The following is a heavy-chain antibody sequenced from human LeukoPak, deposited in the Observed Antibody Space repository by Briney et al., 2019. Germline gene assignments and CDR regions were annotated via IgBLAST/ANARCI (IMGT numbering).Heavy chain of an antibody. Sequence: GGSLRLSCAASGFTVSSNYMSWVRQAPGKGLEWVSVIYSGGSTYYADPVKGRFTISRDNSKNTLYLQMNSLRAEDTAVYYCARSTIFGVLDYWGQGTLVTASS. CDR1: GFTVSSNY. CDR2: IYSGGST. J-gene: IGHJ4*02. CDR3: ARSTIFGVLDY. V-gene: IGHV3-66*02. D-gene: IGHD3-3*01.